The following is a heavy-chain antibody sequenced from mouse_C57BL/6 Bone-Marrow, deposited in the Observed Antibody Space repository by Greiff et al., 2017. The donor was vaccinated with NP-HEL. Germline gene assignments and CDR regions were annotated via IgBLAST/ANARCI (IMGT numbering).Heavy chain of an antibody. Sequence: VQLQQSVAELVRPGASVKLSCTASGFTITNTYMPWVKQRPEQGLEWIGRIDPANGNTKYAPKFPGKATRTADTSFNTAYLQLSSLTSEDTAIYYCAPNFLDYWGQGTTLTVSS. V-gene: IGHV14-3*01. CDR2: IDPANGNT. CDR1: GFTITNTY. D-gene: IGHD4-1*01. CDR3: APNFLDY. J-gene: IGHJ2*01.